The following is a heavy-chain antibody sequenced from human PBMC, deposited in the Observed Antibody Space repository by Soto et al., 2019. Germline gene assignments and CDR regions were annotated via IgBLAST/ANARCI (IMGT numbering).Heavy chain of an antibody. CDR3: XXXXXXXDY. CDR2: MNPNSGNT. J-gene: IGHJ4*02. Sequence: QVQLVQSGAEVKKPGASVKVSCKTSGYTFTNYDINWVRQATGQGLEWMGWMNPNSGNTGSTQKFXXRITXTRDTXIGTXXMXXXXXXXXXXXXXXXXXXXXXXDYXGQGTLVTVSS. V-gene: IGHV1-8*01. CDR1: GYTFTNYD.